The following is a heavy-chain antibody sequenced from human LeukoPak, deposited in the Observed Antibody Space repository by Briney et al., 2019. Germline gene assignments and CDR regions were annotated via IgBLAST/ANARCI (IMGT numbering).Heavy chain of an antibody. D-gene: IGHD6-13*01. Sequence: SETPSLTCTVSGGSISSHYWSWIRQPPGKGLEWVGYIYYSGTTNYNPSLKSRVTISVDTSKNQFSLKLSSVTAADTAVYYCARGVYIAAAQYGYWDQGTLVTVSS. CDR3: ARGVYIAAAQYGY. V-gene: IGHV4-59*11. J-gene: IGHJ4*02. CDR1: GGSISSHY. CDR2: IYYSGTT.